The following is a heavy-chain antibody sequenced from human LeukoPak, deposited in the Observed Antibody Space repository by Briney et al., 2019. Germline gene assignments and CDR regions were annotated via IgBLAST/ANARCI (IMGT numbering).Heavy chain of an antibody. D-gene: IGHD3-9*01. CDR2: ISAYNGNT. V-gene: IGHV1-18*04. Sequence: ASVKVSCKASGYTFTSYGISWVRQAPGQVLEWMGWISAYNGNTNYAQKLQGRVTMTTDTSTSTAYMELRSLRSDNTAVYFFKRKAAYDILTGYDFDYWGQGTLVTVSS. J-gene: IGHJ4*02. CDR3: KRKAAYDILTGYDFDY. CDR1: GYTFTSYG.